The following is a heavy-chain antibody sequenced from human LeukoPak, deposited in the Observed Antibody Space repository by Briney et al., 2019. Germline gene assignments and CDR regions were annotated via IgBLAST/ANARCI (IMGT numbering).Heavy chain of an antibody. D-gene: IGHD6-13*01. CDR3: ARHQGRQLADY. CDR2: IYYSGST. Sequence: PSETLSLTRTVSGGSISSSSYYWGWIRQPPGKGLEWIGNIYYSGSTYYNPSLKSRVTISVDTSKNQFSLKLSSVTAADTAVYYCARHQGRQLADYWGQGTLVTVSS. J-gene: IGHJ4*02. CDR1: GGSISSSSYY. V-gene: IGHV4-39*01.